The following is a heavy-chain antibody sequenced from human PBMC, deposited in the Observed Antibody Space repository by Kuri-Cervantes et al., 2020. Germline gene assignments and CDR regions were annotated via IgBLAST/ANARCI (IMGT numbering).Heavy chain of an antibody. J-gene: IGHJ4*02. Sequence: SETLSLTCTVSGGSISSYHWSWIRQPPGKGLEWIGYIYYSGSTNYNPSLKSRVTISVDTSKNQFSLKLSSVTAADTAVYYCARDGGGLDYWGQGTLVTVSS. CDR2: IYYSGST. D-gene: IGHD3-16*01. CDR1: GGSISSYH. CDR3: ARDGGGLDY. V-gene: IGHV4-59*13.